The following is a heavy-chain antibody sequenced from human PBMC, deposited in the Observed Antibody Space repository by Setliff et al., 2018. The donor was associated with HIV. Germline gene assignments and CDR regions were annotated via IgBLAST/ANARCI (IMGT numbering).Heavy chain of an antibody. V-gene: IGHV4-39*01. CDR3: ARHGNIVILPPAQARAFDI. D-gene: IGHD2-2*01. J-gene: IGHJ3*02. CDR2: IYYGGDT. CDR1: GGSISDYY. Sequence: PSETLSLTCTVSGGSISDYYWSWIRQPPGKGLEWIGSIYYGGDTYYKPSLKSRVTISVDTSKNQFSLKLSSVTAADTAVYYCARHGNIVILPPAQARAFDIWGQGTMVTVSS.